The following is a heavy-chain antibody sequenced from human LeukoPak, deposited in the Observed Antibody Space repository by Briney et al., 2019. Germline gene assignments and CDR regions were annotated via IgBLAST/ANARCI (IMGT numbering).Heavy chain of an antibody. V-gene: IGHV3-48*02. Sequence: WRSLRLSCAASGFKFSGYDMNWVGQAPGNGLEWVSFITRSSGTIYYADSVKGRFTVSRDNAESSLYLQMNSLRDEDTAVYSCVRDKLGGAFDVWGHGTMVTVSS. J-gene: IGHJ3*01. CDR3: VRDKLGGAFDV. CDR2: ITRSSGTI. CDR1: GFKFSGYD. D-gene: IGHD1-7*01.